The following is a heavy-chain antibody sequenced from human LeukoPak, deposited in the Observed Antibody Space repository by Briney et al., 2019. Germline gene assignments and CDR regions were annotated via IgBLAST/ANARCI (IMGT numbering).Heavy chain of an antibody. J-gene: IGHJ4*02. CDR2: IVDSADST. Sequence: GIVDSADSTYYADSVKGQFTISRDNSKNTLYLQRNSLRAEDTAVYYCAKVPCYSDTSCLYGWGQGTLVTVSS. CDR3: AKVPCYSDTSCLYG. D-gene: IGHD3-16*01. V-gene: IGHV3-23*01.